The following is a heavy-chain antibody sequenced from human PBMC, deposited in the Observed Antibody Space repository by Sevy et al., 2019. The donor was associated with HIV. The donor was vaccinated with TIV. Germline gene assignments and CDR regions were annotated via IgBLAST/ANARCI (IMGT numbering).Heavy chain of an antibody. CDR1: GFTFSKYS. V-gene: IGHV3-21*01. D-gene: IGHD2-2*01. CDR2: ISSSSNYI. CDR3: AGDGCCSSTACLLCFDH. Sequence: GGSLRLSCVVSGFTFSKYSMNWVRQAPGKGLEWVSSISSSSNYIYYGDSVKGRFTISRDNAKNSLYLQMNSLRAEDTSVCYCAGDGCCSSTACLLCFDHWGQGTLVTVSS. J-gene: IGHJ4*02.